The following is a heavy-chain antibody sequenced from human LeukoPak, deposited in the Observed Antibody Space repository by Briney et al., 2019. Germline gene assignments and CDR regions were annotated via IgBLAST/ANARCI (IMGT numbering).Heavy chain of an antibody. D-gene: IGHD6-13*01. Sequence: ASVKVSCKASGYAFTSYGISWVRQAPGQGLEWMGWISAYNGNTNYAQKLQGRVTMTTDTSTSTAYMELRSLRSDDTAVYYCARDSSSWNWFDPWGQGTLVTVSS. CDR2: ISAYNGNT. J-gene: IGHJ5*02. CDR3: ARDSSSWNWFDP. CDR1: GYAFTSYG. V-gene: IGHV1-18*01.